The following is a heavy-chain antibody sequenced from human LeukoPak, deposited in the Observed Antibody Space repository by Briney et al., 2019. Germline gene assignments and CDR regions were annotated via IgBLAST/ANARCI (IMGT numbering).Heavy chain of an antibody. V-gene: IGHV3-48*01. D-gene: IGHD2-2*01. Sequence: GGSLRLSCAASGFTFINYSMNWVRRAPGRGLEWVSYISTTSNTIYYADSVKGRFTISRDNAKNSLFLQMNSLRAEDTAVYYCTPGYCTTTSCSHYFDYWGQGTLVTVSS. CDR1: GFTFINYS. CDR2: ISTTSNTI. CDR3: TPGYCTTTSCSHYFDY. J-gene: IGHJ4*02.